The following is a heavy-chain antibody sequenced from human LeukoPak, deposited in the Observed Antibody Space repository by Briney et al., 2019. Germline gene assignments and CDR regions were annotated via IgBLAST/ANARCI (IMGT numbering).Heavy chain of an antibody. D-gene: IGHD1-1*01. CDR1: GYTFTSYD. CDR3: ARDHGPLSPQLERRGSWFDP. V-gene: IGHV1-8*01. Sequence: GASVKVSCKASGYTFTSYDINWVRQATGQGLEWMGWMNPNSGNTGYAQKFQGRVTITADKSTSTAYMELRSLRSDDTAVYYCARDHGPLSPQLERRGSWFDPWGQGTLVTVSS. CDR2: MNPNSGNT. J-gene: IGHJ5*02.